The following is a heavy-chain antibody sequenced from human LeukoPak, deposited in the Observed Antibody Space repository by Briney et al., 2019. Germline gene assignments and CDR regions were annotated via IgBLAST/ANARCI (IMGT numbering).Heavy chain of an antibody. CDR2: IWYDGSNK. CDR1: GFTFSSYG. Sequence: GRSLRLSCAASGFTFSSYGMHWVRQAPGKGLEWVAVIWYDGSNKYYADSVKGRFTISRDNSKNTLYLQMNSLGAEDTAVYYCARDPILLWSGEFYYGMDVWGKGTTVTVSS. J-gene: IGHJ6*04. CDR3: ARDPILLWSGEFYYGMDV. V-gene: IGHV3-33*01. D-gene: IGHD3-10*01.